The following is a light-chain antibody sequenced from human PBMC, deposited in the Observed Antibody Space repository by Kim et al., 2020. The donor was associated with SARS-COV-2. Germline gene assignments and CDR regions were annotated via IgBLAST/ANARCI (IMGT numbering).Light chain of an antibody. CDR2: WAS. CDR3: QQYYSTPFT. Sequence: ATINCKSSQSVLYSSNHKNYLAWYQQKPGQPPKLLIYWASTRESGVPDRFSGSGSGTDFTLTISSLQAEDVAVYYCQQYYSTPFTFGPGTKVDIK. J-gene: IGKJ3*01. CDR1: QSVLYSSNHKNY. V-gene: IGKV4-1*01.